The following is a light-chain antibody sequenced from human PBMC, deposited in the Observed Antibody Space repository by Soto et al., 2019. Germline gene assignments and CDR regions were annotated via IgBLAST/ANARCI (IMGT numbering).Light chain of an antibody. CDR1: SSDVGGYNY. CDR3: SSYAGSTYV. Sequence: QSVLTQPPSASGSPGQSVTISCTGTSSDVGGYNYVSWYQQHPGKAPKLMIYEVSKRPSGVPDRFSGSKSGNTASLTVSGLQAEDEADYYCSSYAGSTYVIGTGTKVTVL. V-gene: IGLV2-8*01. CDR2: EVS. J-gene: IGLJ1*01.